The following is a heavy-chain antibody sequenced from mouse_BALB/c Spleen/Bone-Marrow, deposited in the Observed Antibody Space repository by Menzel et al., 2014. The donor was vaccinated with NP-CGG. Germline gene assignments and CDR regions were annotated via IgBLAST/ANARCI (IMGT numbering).Heavy chain of an antibody. V-gene: IGHV1-5*01. CDR2: VYPGNSDT. D-gene: IGHD1-1*01. CDR1: GYTFPSYW. Sequence: VQLKESGTVLARPGASVKMSCKASGYTFPSYWVHWVKQRPGQALEWIGAVYPGNSDTNYNQKFKGKAKLTAVTSTSTAYMELSSLTNEDSAVYYCLIAGFDYWGQGTTLTVSS. CDR3: LIAGFDY. J-gene: IGHJ2*01.